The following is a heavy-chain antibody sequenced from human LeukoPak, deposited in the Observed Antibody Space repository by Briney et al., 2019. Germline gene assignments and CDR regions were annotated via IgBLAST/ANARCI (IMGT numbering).Heavy chain of an antibody. D-gene: IGHD6-13*01. Sequence: SETLSLTCTVSGGSISSSSYYWGWIRQPPGKGLEWIGSIYYSGSTYFNPSLKSRVTISVDTSKNQFSLKLSSVTAADTAVYYCARHSSGWYYFDYWGQGTLVTVSS. CDR3: ARHSSGWYYFDY. V-gene: IGHV4-39*01. CDR2: IYYSGST. J-gene: IGHJ4*02. CDR1: GGSISSSSYY.